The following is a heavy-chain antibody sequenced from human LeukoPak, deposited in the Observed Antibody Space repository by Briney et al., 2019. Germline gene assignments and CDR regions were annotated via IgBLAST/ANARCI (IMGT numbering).Heavy chain of an antibody. V-gene: IGHV3-30*02. CDR3: VKDRPGWTFDY. D-gene: IGHD6-19*01. Sequence: GGSLRLSCAASGFTFSSYGIHWVRQAPGKGLEWVTFIGYDGSKKYYADSVKGRFTISRDNSKNTLYLQMNSLRAEDTAVYYCVKDRPGWTFDYWGQGTLVTVSS. CDR1: GFTFSSYG. CDR2: IGYDGSKK. J-gene: IGHJ4*02.